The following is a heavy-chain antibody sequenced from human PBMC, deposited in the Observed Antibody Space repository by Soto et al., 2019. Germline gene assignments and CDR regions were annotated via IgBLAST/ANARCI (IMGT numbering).Heavy chain of an antibody. CDR1: DGSISSGDYY. J-gene: IGHJ5*02. D-gene: IGHD3-16*02. CDR3: ARREITFGGVIVRSWFDP. V-gene: IGHV4-30-4*01. CDR2: IYYSGST. Sequence: PSETLSLTCTVSDGSISSGDYYWSWIRQPPGRGLEWIGDIYYSGSTYFNPSLKGRVTIEVDPSTNQISLKLSSATAAGTDVYYCARREITFGGVIVRSWFDPWGQGTLVTVSS.